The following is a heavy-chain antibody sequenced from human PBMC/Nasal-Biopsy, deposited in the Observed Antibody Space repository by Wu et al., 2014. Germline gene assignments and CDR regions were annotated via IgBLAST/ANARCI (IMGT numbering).Heavy chain of an antibody. CDR1: GLTFSSYA. J-gene: IGHJ4*02. D-gene: IGHD1-14*01. CDR2: ITGSGDTT. CDR3: VRDSQRFCPEY. Sequence: RLSCAASGLTFSSYAMSWVRQAPGNGLEWVSSITGSGDTTYYTESVKGRFTISRDNAQNSLYLQMNSLNDDDTALYYCVRDSQRFCPEYWGQGTLVTVSS. V-gene: IGHV3-23*01.